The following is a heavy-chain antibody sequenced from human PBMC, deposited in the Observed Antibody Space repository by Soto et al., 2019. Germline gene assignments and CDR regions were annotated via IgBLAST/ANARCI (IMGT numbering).Heavy chain of an antibody. Sequence: GGSLRLSCAASGFTFSGSAMHWVRQASGKGLEWVGRIRSKANGYATAYAASVKGRFTISRDDSKNTAYLQMNSLKTEDTAVYYCTRRDTIFGIDYWGQGTLVTVSS. CDR3: TRRDTIFGIDY. CDR2: IRSKANGYAT. CDR1: GFTFSGSA. D-gene: IGHD3-3*01. V-gene: IGHV3-73*01. J-gene: IGHJ4*02.